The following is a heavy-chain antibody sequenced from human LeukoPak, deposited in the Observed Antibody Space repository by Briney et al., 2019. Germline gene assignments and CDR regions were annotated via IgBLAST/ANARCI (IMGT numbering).Heavy chain of an antibody. V-gene: IGHV1-46*01. D-gene: IGHD6-13*01. Sequence: GASVKVSCKASGYTFTSYYMHWGRQAPGQGREWMGMINPSGGSTSYAQKFQGRVTMTRDTSTSTVYMELSSLRSEDTAVYYCARAMSHRIAAAGTPTYGMDVWGQGTTVIVSS. CDR2: INPSGGST. CDR1: GYTFTSYY. J-gene: IGHJ6*02. CDR3: ARAMSHRIAAAGTPTYGMDV.